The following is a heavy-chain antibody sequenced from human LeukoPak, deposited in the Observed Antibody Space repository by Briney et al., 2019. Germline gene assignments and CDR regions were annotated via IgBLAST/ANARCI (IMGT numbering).Heavy chain of an antibody. V-gene: IGHV4-31*03. CDR1: GGSISSGGYY. Sequence: SQTLSLTSTVSGGSISSGGYYWSWIRQHPGKGLEWIGYIYYSGSTYYNPSLKSRVTISVDTSKNQFPLKLSSVTAADAAVYYCARTTTEAFDIWGQGTMVTVS. CDR2: IYYSGST. CDR3: ARTTTEAFDI. D-gene: IGHD1-26*01. J-gene: IGHJ3*02.